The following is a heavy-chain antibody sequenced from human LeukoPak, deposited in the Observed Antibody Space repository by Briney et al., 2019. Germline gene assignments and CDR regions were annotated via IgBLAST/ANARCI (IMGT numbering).Heavy chain of an antibody. Sequence: SGPTLVKPTQTLTLTCTFSGFSLSTSGVGVGWIRQPPGKALEWLALIYWDDDRRYSPSLKSRRTITNETAKTEVLLTMTNMDPVDTATYYCAHRQATTTWYPFDYWGQGTLVTVSS. CDR3: AHRQATTTWYPFDY. V-gene: IGHV2-5*02. D-gene: IGHD5-12*01. CDR1: GFSLSTSGVG. CDR2: IYWDDDR. J-gene: IGHJ4*02.